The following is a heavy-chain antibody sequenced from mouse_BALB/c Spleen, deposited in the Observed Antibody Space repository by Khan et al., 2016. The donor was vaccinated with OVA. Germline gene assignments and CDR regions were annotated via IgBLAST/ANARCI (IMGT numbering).Heavy chain of an antibody. CDR1: GYTFTSYT. Sequence: VQLQESGAELARPGASVKMSCKASGYTFTSYTIHWIKQRPGQGLEWIGYINPSSGYTNYNQKFKDKATLTADKSSTPAYLQLSSLTSDDAEVYDGARDGAYYRNDGWFADWGQGTLVTVSA. J-gene: IGHJ3*01. V-gene: IGHV1-4*01. CDR2: INPSSGYT. D-gene: IGHD2-14*01. CDR3: ARDGAYYRNDGWFAD.